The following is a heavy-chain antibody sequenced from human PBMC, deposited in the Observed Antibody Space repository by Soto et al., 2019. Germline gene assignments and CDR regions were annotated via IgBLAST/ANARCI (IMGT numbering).Heavy chain of an antibody. D-gene: IGHD5-12*01. Sequence: GASVKASCKASGYTFTSYDINWVRQATGQGLEWMGWMNPNSGNTGYAQKFQGRVTMTRNTSISTAYMELSSLRSEDTAVYYCARDSGYDEVWFDPWGQGTLVTVSS. CDR1: GYTFTSYD. J-gene: IGHJ5*02. CDR2: MNPNSGNT. CDR3: ARDSGYDEVWFDP. V-gene: IGHV1-8*01.